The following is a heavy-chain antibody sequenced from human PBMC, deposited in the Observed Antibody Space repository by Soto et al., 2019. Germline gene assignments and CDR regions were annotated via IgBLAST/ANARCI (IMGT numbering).Heavy chain of an antibody. CDR3: ARQIRANYFDY. Sequence: PSETLSLTCTVSGGPISRSSYYWGGIRQPPGKGLEWIESLYYSGSTYYNPSLKSRVTISVDTSKNQFSLKLSSVTAADTAVYYCARQIRANYFDYWGQGTL. CDR2: LYYSGST. CDR1: GGPISRSSYY. V-gene: IGHV4-39*01. J-gene: IGHJ4*02.